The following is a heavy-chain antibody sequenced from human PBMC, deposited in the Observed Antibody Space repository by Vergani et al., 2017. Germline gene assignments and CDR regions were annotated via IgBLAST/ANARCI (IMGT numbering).Heavy chain of an antibody. Sequence: QVQLQESGPGLVKPSQTLSLTCTVSDGSISSGGFYWSWIRQHTGKGLEWIGYIYYSGSTYYNPSLKSLVTISVDTSKNQFSLKLSSVTAADTAVYYCARYRRKATIFDLWANEESFDYWGQGTLVTVSS. V-gene: IGHV4-31*01. CDR1: DGSISSGGFY. J-gene: IGHJ4*02. CDR3: ARYRRKATIFDLWANEESFDY. D-gene: IGHD3-3*01. CDR2: IYYSGST.